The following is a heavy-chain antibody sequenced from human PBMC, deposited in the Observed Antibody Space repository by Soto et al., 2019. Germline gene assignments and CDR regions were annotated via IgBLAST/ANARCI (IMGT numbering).Heavy chain of an antibody. Sequence: QVQLVQSGAEMKEPGSSMKVSCKSSGGSFSSSAISWLRQAPGKGLEWMGGIIPLFRTPDYAQKFQGRVTIAADESTSTAYMELSSLRSEDTAVYYCARDNDRLQLGGNYYYILDVWGQGTTITVSS. D-gene: IGHD4-4*01. J-gene: IGHJ6*02. CDR2: IIPLFRTP. V-gene: IGHV1-69*12. CDR1: GGSFSSSA. CDR3: ARDNDRLQLGGNYYYILDV.